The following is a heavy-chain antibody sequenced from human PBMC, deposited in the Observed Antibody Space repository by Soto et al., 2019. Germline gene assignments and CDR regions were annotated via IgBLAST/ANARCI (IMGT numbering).Heavy chain of an antibody. CDR1: GFTFTSSA. CDR3: AEVEHYYYYGMDV. CDR2: IVVGSGNT. Sequence: SVKFSCKASGFTFTSSAVQWVRQARGQRLEWIGWIVVGSGNTNYAQKFQERVTITRDMSTSTAYMELSSLRSEDTAVYYCAEVEHYYYYGMDVWGQGTTVTVSS. V-gene: IGHV1-58*01. J-gene: IGHJ6*02.